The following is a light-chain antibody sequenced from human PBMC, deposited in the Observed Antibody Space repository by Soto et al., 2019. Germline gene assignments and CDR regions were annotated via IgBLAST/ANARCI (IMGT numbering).Light chain of an antibody. CDR1: QSVSSN. V-gene: IGKV3-15*01. CDR2: GAS. Sequence: EIVMTQSPASLSVSPGERATFSCRASQSVSSNLAWYQQKPGQAPRLVIYGASTRATGIPARFSGSGSGTEFTLTISSLQSEDFAVYDCQQYNNWRTFGGGTKVEIK. J-gene: IGKJ4*01. CDR3: QQYNNWRT.